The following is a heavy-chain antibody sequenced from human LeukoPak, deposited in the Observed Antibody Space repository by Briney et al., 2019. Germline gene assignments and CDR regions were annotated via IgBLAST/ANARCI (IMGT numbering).Heavy chain of an antibody. Sequence: PSETLSLTCTVSGGSIISFYWSWIRQPPGRGLEWIGYIYYSGSTNYNPSPKSRVGISVDTSKNQFSLNLSSVTAADTAVYYCARDGYGDRNFDYWGQGTLVTVSS. CDR3: ARDGYGDRNFDY. D-gene: IGHD4-17*01. J-gene: IGHJ4*02. CDR2: IYYSGST. CDR1: GGSIISFY. V-gene: IGHV4-59*01.